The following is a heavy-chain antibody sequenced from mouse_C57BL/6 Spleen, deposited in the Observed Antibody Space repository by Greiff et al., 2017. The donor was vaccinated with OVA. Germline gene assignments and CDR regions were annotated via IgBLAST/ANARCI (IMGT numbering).Heavy chain of an antibody. CDR1: GYTFTSSW. D-gene: IGHD2-3*01. Sequence: VQLKQSGAELAQPGASVKLSCKASGYTFTSSWMHWVKQRPGQGLAWIGYITTSSGYIKYNQQFMDKATLTADKSSSTAYMQLSSLTYKDSAVYYCARSDGYNAMDYWGQGTSVTVSS. J-gene: IGHJ4*01. CDR2: ITTSSGYI. V-gene: IGHV1-7*01. CDR3: ARSDGYNAMDY.